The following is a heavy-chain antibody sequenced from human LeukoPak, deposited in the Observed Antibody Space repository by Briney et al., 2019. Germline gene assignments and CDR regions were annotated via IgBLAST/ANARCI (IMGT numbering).Heavy chain of an antibody. V-gene: IGHV3-11*01. D-gene: IGHD1-26*01. CDR1: GFIFSDFY. Sequence: GALRLSCAASGFIFSDFYMSWIRQAPGMGLEWISYIGTRSNPIYYADSVRGRFTISRDDAKNSLYLQMNSLRDEDTAVYFWAREARGSGRDFHYWGQGVLVTVSS. CDR3: AREARGSGRDFHY. CDR2: IGTRSNPI. J-gene: IGHJ4*02.